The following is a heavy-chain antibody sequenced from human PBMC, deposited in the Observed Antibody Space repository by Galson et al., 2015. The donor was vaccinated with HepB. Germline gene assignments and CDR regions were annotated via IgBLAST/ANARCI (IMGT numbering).Heavy chain of an antibody. CDR3: AREGYSSSWYEVYYYYGMDV. CDR2: ISYDGSNK. Sequence: SLRLSCAASGFTFSSYAMHWVRQAPGKGLEWVAVISYDGSNKYYADSVKGRFTISRDNSKNTLYLQMNSLRAEDTAVYYCAREGYSSSWYEVYYYYGMDVWGQGTTVTVSS. D-gene: IGHD6-13*01. V-gene: IGHV3-30*04. J-gene: IGHJ6*02. CDR1: GFTFSSYA.